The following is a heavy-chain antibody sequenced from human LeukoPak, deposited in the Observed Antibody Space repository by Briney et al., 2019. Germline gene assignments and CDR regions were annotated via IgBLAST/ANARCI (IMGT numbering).Heavy chain of an antibody. CDR1: GYTFTSYG. D-gene: IGHD5-24*01. CDR3: ARGERWLQGSPLDY. CDR2: IIPFFGTA. Sequence: SVKVSCKASGYTFTSYGSSWVRQAPGQGLEWMGMIIPFFGTANYAQKFQGRVTITTDESTSTAYMELSSLRSEDTAVYYCARGERWLQGSPLDYWGQGTLVTVSS. V-gene: IGHV1-69*05. J-gene: IGHJ4*02.